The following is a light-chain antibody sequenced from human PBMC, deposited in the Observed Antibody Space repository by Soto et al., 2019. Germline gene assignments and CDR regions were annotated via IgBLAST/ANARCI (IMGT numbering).Light chain of an antibody. CDR2: DAS. CDR1: QSVSNNY. CDR3: QQRYNWAVT. Sequence: VLTQYPGTLSLCTGERATLSCRASQSVSNNYLAWYHQKPGQAPRXVIYDASNRETAIPARFSGSGSGTEFTLTISSLEPGDFEVAYCQQRYNWAVTFGQGTRLEIK. J-gene: IGKJ5*01. V-gene: IGKV3-11*01.